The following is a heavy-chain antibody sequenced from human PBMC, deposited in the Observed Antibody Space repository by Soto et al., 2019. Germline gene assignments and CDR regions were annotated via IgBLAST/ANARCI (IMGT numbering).Heavy chain of an antibody. Sequence: GASVKVSCKTSGYAFTSYGVNWVRQAPGQGLEWMGWIAPHSGRTTYLPKFQGRVTISADASTNTAYMELRGLSSDDTGIYFCARAATGSYHSAYWGQGTVVTVSS. CDR2: IAPHSGRT. D-gene: IGHD3-10*01. J-gene: IGHJ4*02. CDR3: ARAATGSYHSAY. V-gene: IGHV1-18*04. CDR1: GYAFTSYG.